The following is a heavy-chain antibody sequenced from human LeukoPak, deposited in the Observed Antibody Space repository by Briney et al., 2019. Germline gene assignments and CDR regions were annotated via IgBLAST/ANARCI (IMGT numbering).Heavy chain of an antibody. J-gene: IGHJ3*02. CDR3: AKGMSGQI. Sequence: PGGSLRLSCGASGFTFSSFGMHWVRQARGKGLEWVTFIRFDGSNEYYADSVRGRFTISRDNSKDKLYLQMNNLKTEDTAVYYCAKGMSGQIWGQGTMVTVSS. V-gene: IGHV3-30*02. CDR1: GFTFSSFG. CDR2: IRFDGSNE.